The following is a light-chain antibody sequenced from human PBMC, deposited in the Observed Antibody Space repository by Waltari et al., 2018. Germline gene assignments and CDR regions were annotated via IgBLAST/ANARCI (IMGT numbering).Light chain of an antibody. CDR2: GAS. V-gene: IGKV3-20*01. CDR1: PNINNY. Sequence: ELVLTQSLGTVSLSTGERATLSFMASPNINNYLAWFQQKPGQAPRLLIHGASSRAAGVPDRISGSGSGTDFTLTISGLEAQDVAVYYCQQYSSSPLTFGPGTKVDIK. CDR3: QQYSSSPLT. J-gene: IGKJ3*01.